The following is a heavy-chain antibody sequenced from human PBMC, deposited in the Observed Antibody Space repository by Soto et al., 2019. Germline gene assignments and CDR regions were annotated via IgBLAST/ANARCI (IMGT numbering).Heavy chain of an antibody. CDR1: GYTFTSYY. V-gene: IGHV1-2*04. Sequence: VASVKVSCKASGYTFTSYYIHWVRQAPGQGLEWMGWINPNSGGTNYAQKFQGWVTMTRDTSISTAYMELSRLRSDDTAVYYCAREAYDILTGFGLDYYYYGMDVWGQGTTVTVSS. CDR2: INPNSGGT. J-gene: IGHJ6*02. CDR3: AREAYDILTGFGLDYYYYGMDV. D-gene: IGHD3-9*01.